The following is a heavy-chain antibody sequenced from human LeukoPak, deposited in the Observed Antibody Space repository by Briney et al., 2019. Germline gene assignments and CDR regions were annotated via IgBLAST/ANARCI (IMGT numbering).Heavy chain of an antibody. D-gene: IGHD5-24*01. V-gene: IGHV3-23*01. CDR1: GFTFSTYA. CDR3: AKEKMTTTSFDY. J-gene: IGHJ4*02. CDR2: ISGSGGST. Sequence: GGSLRLSCAASGFTFSTYAMSWVRQAPGKGLEWVSLISGSGGSTYYADSVKGRFTISGDNSKNTLYLQMHSLRAEDTAVYYCAKEKMTTTSFDYWGQGTLVTVSS.